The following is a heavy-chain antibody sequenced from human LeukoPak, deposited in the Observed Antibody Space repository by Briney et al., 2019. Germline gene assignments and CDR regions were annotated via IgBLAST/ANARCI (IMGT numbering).Heavy chain of an antibody. CDR1: GFTFSQAW. V-gene: IGHV3-23*01. CDR3: GIRDTSDYYVF. D-gene: IGHD3-22*01. Sequence: GGSLRLSCAGSGFTFSQAWMSWVRQTPGKGLEWVSATGSNGVTYYADSVKGRFTISRDNSKNALYLQMNGLRADDTAVYYCGIRDTSDYYVFWGQGTLVTVSS. CDR2: TGSNGVT. J-gene: IGHJ4*02.